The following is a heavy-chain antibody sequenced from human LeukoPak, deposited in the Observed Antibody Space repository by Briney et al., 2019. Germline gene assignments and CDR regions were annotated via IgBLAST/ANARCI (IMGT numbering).Heavy chain of an antibody. CDR1: GFTFSSYW. Sequence: GRSLRLSCAASGFTFSSYWMHWVRQAPGKGLVWVSRINSDGRSTTYADSVKGRFTISRDNAKNTLYLQMNSLRAEDTAVYYCAREYYYDNYFDYWGQGTLVTVSS. CDR2: INSDGRST. D-gene: IGHD3-22*01. J-gene: IGHJ4*02. V-gene: IGHV3-74*01. CDR3: AREYYYDNYFDY.